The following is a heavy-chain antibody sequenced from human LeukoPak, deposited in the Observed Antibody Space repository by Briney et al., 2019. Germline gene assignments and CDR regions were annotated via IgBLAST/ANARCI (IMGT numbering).Heavy chain of an antibody. J-gene: IGHJ3*02. D-gene: IGHD1-1*01. Sequence: PGGSLRLSCAASGFTFSSFSMNWVRRAPGKGLEWVSSISSSSSYIYYADSVKGRFIISRDNAKNSLYLQMNSLRAEDTAVYYCARVALLEPHAFDIWGQGTMVTVSS. V-gene: IGHV3-21*01. CDR3: ARVALLEPHAFDI. CDR1: GFTFSSFS. CDR2: ISSSSSYI.